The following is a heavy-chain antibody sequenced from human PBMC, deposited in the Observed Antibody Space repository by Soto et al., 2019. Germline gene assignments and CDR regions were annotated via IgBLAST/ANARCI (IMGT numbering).Heavy chain of an antibody. V-gene: IGHV1-2*04. CDR1: GYSFTDYH. Sequence: ASVKVSCKASGYSFTDYHIHWVRQAPGQGLEWLGRINPKSGGASTAQKFQGWVTMTTDTSISTASMELTRLTSDDTAIYYCARGDSTDCSNGVCSFFYNHDMDVWGQGTTVTVSS. CDR2: INPKSGGA. CDR3: ARGDSTDCSNGVCSFFYNHDMDV. J-gene: IGHJ6*02. D-gene: IGHD2-8*01.